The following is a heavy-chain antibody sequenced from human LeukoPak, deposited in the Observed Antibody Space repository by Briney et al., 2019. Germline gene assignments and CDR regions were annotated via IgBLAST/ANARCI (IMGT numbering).Heavy chain of an antibody. V-gene: IGHV1-24*01. CDR3: ATEVTSIVPDY. CDR2: FDPENDER. Sequence: ASVKVSCKVSGHTLSELPMYWVRQAPGEGLEWMGGFDPENDERIYAQKFRGRITMTGDTSTNTAYMELSSLRSDDTAVYYCATEVTSIVPDYWGQGTLVTVSS. CDR1: GHTLSELP. J-gene: IGHJ4*02. D-gene: IGHD2-21*02.